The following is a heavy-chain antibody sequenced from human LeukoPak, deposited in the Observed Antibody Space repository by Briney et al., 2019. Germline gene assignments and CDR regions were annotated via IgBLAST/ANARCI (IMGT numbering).Heavy chain of an antibody. CDR1: GGSISSYY. CDR3: ARDLYGDGYYYYGMDV. CDR2: IYYSGST. V-gene: IGHV4-59*01. Sequence: PSETLSLTCTVPGGSISSYYWSWIRQPPGKGLEWIGHIYYSGSTDYNPSLKSRVTISVDTSKNQFSLKLSSVTAADTAVYYCARDLYGDGYYYYGMDVWGQGTTVTVSS. D-gene: IGHD4-17*01. J-gene: IGHJ6*02.